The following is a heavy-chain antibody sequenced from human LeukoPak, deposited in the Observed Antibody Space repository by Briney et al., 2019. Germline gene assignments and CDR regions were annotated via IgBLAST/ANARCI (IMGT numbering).Heavy chain of an antibody. D-gene: IGHD6-13*01. J-gene: IGHJ4*02. CDR2: ISAYNGNT. Sequence: RASVKVSCKASGYTFTSYGISWVRQAPGQGLEWMGWISAYNGNTNYAQKLQGRVTMTTDTSTSTAYMELRSLRSDDTAVYYCARDLGIAAAEGIDYWGQGTLVTVSS. CDR1: GYTFTSYG. V-gene: IGHV1-18*01. CDR3: ARDLGIAAAEGIDY.